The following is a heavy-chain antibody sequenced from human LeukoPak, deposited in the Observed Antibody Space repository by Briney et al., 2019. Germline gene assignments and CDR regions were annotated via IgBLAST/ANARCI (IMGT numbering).Heavy chain of an antibody. V-gene: IGHV3-30-3*01. CDR2: ISYDGSNK. D-gene: IGHD2-21*01. CDR1: GFTFSSYA. J-gene: IGHJ4*02. CDR3: ARSYSGLTADY. Sequence: PGRSLRLSCAASGFTFSSYAMHWVRQAPGKGLEWVAVISYDGSNKYYADSVKGRFTISRDNSKNTLYLQMNSLRAEDTAVYYCARSYSGLTADYLGQGTLVTVSS.